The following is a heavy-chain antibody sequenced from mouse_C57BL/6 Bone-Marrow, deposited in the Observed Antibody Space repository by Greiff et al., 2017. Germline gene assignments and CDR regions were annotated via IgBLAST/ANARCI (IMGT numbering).Heavy chain of an antibody. CDR2: IHPSDSDT. J-gene: IGHJ1*03. CDR3: ATNRGIYYEYDGDWYCDV. D-gene: IGHD2-4*01. Sequence: QVQLQQPGAELVKPGASVKVSCKASGYTFTSYWMHWVKQRPGQGLEWIGRIHPSDSDTNYHQKFKGKATLTVDKSSSTAYMQLSSLTSDDSAVYYCATNRGIYYEYDGDWYCDVWGTGTTVTVSS. CDR1: GYTFTSYW. V-gene: IGHV1-74*01.